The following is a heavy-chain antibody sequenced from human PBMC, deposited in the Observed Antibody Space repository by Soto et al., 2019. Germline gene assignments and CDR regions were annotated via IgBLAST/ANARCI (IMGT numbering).Heavy chain of an antibody. J-gene: IGHJ2*01. Sequence: QVQLVQSGAEVKKPGSSVKVSCKASGGTFSSYAISWVRQAPGQGLEWMGGIIPIFGTANYAQKFQGRVTITADESASTAYMELSSLRSEDTAVYYCARRTQPRAGNWYFDLWGRGTLVTVSS. CDR1: GGTFSSYA. CDR2: IIPIFGTA. V-gene: IGHV1-69*01. CDR3: ARRTQPRAGNWYFDL. D-gene: IGHD3-10*01.